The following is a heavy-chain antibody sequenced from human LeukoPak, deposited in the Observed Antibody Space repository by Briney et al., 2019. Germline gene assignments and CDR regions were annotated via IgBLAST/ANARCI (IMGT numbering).Heavy chain of an antibody. Sequence: GGSLRLTCTAFGFSFRTYEMNWVRHAPGKGLEWVARITNNPHSYSAQYAASVEGRFTVSRDESAQSVYLQMNSLQTEDTAVYYCARDTAVALDLWGQGTLVTVSS. D-gene: IGHD6-19*01. CDR3: ARDTAVALDL. J-gene: IGHJ5*02. CDR2: ITNNPHSYSA. V-gene: IGHV3-72*01. CDR1: GFSFRTYE.